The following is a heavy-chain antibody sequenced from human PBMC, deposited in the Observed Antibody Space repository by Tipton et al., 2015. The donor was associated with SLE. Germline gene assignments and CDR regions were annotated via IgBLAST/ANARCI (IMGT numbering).Heavy chain of an antibody. Sequence: SLRLSCVASGFTFSTYAMSWVRQAPGKGLQWVSSISSAGDYLHYADSVKGRFTISRDNTGNSLYLHMNSLRPEDTAIYYCAREFWGQWDHWGQGTLLTVSS. CDR1: GFTFSTYA. CDR2: ISSAGDYL. D-gene: IGHD3-16*01. V-gene: IGHV3-21*04. J-gene: IGHJ4*02. CDR3: AREFWGQWDH.